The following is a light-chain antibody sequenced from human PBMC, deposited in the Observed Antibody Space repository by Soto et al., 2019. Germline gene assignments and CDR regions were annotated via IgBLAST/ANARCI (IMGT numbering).Light chain of an antibody. Sequence: ELVLTHSPGTLSLSPGERATLSCRASQSVTNFLAWYQQKPGQSPSLLIYNASHRATGIPARFSGSGSGTDFTLTISSLEPEDFAVYYCQQRYRWPETFGQGTKV. CDR3: QQRYRWPET. V-gene: IGKV3-11*01. CDR2: NAS. CDR1: QSVTNF. J-gene: IGKJ1*01.